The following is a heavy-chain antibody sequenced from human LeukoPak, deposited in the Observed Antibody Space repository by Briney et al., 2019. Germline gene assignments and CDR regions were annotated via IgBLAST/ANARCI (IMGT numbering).Heavy chain of an antibody. Sequence: SQTLSLTCAISGDSVSSNSAGWNWIRQSPSRGLEWLGRTYYRSKWYNDFAPSVRNRITINPDTSKNQFSLKLSSVTAADTAVYYCARGRAGRGYSYVIYYYYYMDVWGKGTTVTVSS. CDR3: ARGRAGRGYSYVIYYYYYMDV. CDR2: TYYRSKWYN. V-gene: IGHV6-1*01. CDR1: GDSVSSNSAG. J-gene: IGHJ6*03. D-gene: IGHD5-18*01.